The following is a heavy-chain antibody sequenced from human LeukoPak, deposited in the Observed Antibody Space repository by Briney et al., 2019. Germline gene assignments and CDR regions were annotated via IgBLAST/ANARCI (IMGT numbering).Heavy chain of an antibody. J-gene: IGHJ4*02. V-gene: IGHV1-69-2*01. CDR2: VDPEDGET. D-gene: IGHD3-10*01. CDR3: ATSILRVIDY. Sequence: ASVKVSCKASGYTFTDYYMHWVQQAPGKGLEWMGRVDPEDGETIYAEKFQGRVTITADTSTDTAYMELSSLRSEDTAVYYCATSILRVIDYWGQGTLVTVSS. CDR1: GYTFTDYY.